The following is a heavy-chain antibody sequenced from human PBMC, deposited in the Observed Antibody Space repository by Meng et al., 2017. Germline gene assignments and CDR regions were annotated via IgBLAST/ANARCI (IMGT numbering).Heavy chain of an antibody. D-gene: IGHD1-1*01. V-gene: IGHV3-74*01. CDR1: ALTFNNYW. CDR2: ISGDGSIK. Sequence: ESGCVLVQAGAVLRISCAASALTFNNYWMRLVREIPGKGLVWVSRISGDGSIKNYAASGKGRCTISRDNAKNTLYLQMNSLRPEDTAVYYCLDEAPRSEYWGQGSLVTVSS. J-gene: IGHJ4*02. CDR3: LDEAPRSEY.